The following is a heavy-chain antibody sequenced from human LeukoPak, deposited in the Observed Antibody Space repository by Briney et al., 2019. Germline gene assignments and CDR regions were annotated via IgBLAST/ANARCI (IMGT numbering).Heavy chain of an antibody. J-gene: IGHJ4*02. CDR1: GFTFSRYS. V-gene: IGHV3-21*06. CDR2: ISTSSSYI. CDR3: ARSAGNVLTGSHSYFDY. D-gene: IGHD3-9*01. Sequence: GGSPRLSCAASGFTFSRYSINWVRQAPGKGLEWVSSISTSSSYIYYADSLKGRFTISRDNAKSLLYLQMNSLRAEDTAVYYCARSAGNVLTGSHSYFDYWGQGNLVTVSS.